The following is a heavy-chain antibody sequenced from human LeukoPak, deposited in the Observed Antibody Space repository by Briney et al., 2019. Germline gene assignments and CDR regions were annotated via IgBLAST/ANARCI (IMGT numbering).Heavy chain of an antibody. J-gene: IGHJ4*02. CDR1: GGSFSGYS. V-gene: IGHV4-34*01. CDR2: INHRGST. Sequence: SETLSLTCAVYGGSFSGYSWSWIRQPPGKGLEWIGKINHRGSTNYNPSLKSRVTISVDTSKNQFSLKLSSVIAADTAVYYCARGGDDSSGYFPFDYWGQGTLVTVSS. D-gene: IGHD3-22*01. CDR3: ARGGDDSSGYFPFDY.